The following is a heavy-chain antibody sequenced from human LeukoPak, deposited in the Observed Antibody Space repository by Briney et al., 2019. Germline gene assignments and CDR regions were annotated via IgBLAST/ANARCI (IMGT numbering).Heavy chain of an antibody. CDR1: GGSISSGGYY. CDR3: ARDATYGGADYDGSGYYYPAFDI. J-gene: IGHJ3*02. CDR2: IYYSGST. D-gene: IGHD3-22*01. V-gene: IGHV4-31*03. Sequence: SQTLSLTCTVSGGSISSGGYYWSWIRQHPGKGLEWIGYIYYSGSTYYNPSLKSRVTISVDTSKNQFSLKLSSVTAADTAVYYCARDATYGGADYDGSGYYYPAFDIWGQGTMVTVSS.